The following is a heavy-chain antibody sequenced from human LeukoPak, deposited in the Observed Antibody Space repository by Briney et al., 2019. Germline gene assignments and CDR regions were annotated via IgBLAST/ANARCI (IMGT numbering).Heavy chain of an antibody. V-gene: IGHV4-39*01. Sequence: PSETLSLTCTVSGGSISSSSYYWGWIRQPPGKGLEWIGSIYYSGSTYYNPSLKSRVTISVDTSKNQFSLKLSSVTAADTAVYYCASYDGYRFDYWGQGTLVTVSS. CDR3: ASYDGYRFDY. CDR2: IYYSGST. CDR1: GGSISSSSYY. J-gene: IGHJ4*02. D-gene: IGHD3-16*02.